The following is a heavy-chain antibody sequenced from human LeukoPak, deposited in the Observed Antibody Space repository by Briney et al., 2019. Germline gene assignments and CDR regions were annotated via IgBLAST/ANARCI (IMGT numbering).Heavy chain of an antibody. Sequence: AASVKVSCKASGYTFTDYYMHWVRQAPGQGLEWMGWINPNSGGTNYAQKFQGRVTITADKSTSTAYMELSSLRSEDTAVYYCALQGTRCTNGVCYRDSSFDYWGQGTLATVSS. D-gene: IGHD2-8*01. CDR2: INPNSGGT. CDR3: ALQGTRCTNGVCYRDSSFDY. V-gene: IGHV1-2*02. CDR1: GYTFTDYY. J-gene: IGHJ4*02.